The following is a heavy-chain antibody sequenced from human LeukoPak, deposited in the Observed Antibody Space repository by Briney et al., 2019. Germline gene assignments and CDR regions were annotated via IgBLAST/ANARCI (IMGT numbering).Heavy chain of an antibody. CDR3: AILPLLWFGELPAY. J-gene: IGHJ4*02. CDR1: GFTFSSYA. D-gene: IGHD3-10*01. V-gene: IGHV3-23*01. CDR2: ISGSGGST. Sequence: AGGSLRLSCAASGFTFSSYAMSWVRQAPGKGLEWVSAISGSGGSTYYADSVKGRFTISRDNSKNTLYLQMSSLRAEDTAVYYCAILPLLWFGELPAYWGQGTLVTVSS.